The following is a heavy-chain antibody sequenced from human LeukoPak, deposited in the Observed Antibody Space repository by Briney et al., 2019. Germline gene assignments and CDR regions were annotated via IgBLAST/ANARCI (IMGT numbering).Heavy chain of an antibody. CDR1: GFTFSSYA. D-gene: IGHD5-18*01. CDR3: AKDLQLWLRLFDY. Sequence: GGSLRLSCAASGFTFSSYAMSWGRQAPGKGLEWVSAISGSGGSTYYADSVKGRFTISRDNSKNTLYLQMNSLRAEDTAVYYCAKDLQLWLRLFDYWGQGTLVTVSS. J-gene: IGHJ4*02. CDR2: ISGSGGST. V-gene: IGHV3-23*01.